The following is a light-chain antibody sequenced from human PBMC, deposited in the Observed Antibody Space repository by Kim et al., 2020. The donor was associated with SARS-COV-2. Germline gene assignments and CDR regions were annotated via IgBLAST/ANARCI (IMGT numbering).Light chain of an antibody. J-gene: IGLJ2*01. V-gene: IGLV3-1*01. CDR2: EDT. CDR1: KLGDKN. CDR3: QAWASSNVV. Sequence: SYELTQTPSVSVSPGQTASITCSGDKLGDKNVFWYQQKTGQSPVLVIYEDTKRPSGIPARFSGSNSGNTATLTISGTQAMDEADYYCQAWASSNVV.